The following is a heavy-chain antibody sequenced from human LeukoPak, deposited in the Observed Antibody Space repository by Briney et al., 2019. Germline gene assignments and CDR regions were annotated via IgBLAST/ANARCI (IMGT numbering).Heavy chain of an antibody. Sequence: ASVKVSCKASGYTFTSYGISWMRQAPGQGLEWMGWISAYNGNTNYAQKLQGRVTMTTDTSTSTAYMELRSLRSDDTAVYYCARAGEGIAAAGMADYWGQGTLVTVSS. CDR1: GYTFTSYG. CDR2: ISAYNGNT. J-gene: IGHJ4*02. D-gene: IGHD6-13*01. V-gene: IGHV1-18*01. CDR3: ARAGEGIAAAGMADY.